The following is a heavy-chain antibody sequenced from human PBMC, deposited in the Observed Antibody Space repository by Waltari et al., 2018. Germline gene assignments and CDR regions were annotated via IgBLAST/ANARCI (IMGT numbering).Heavy chain of an antibody. CDR3: ARKGGRGYTYGPFYYDS. J-gene: IGHJ4*02. Sequence: EVQLVEAGGDIVQPGGSLRLSCAASGFRFSDYWMHWVRQVPGKGLLWVSRINSDGSSISYSDAVKGRFTISRDNSKNMLYLQLNSLRAEDTAVYYCARKGGRGYTYGPFYYDSWGQGTLVTVSS. CDR1: GFRFSDYW. D-gene: IGHD5-18*01. CDR2: INSDGSSI. V-gene: IGHV3-74*01.